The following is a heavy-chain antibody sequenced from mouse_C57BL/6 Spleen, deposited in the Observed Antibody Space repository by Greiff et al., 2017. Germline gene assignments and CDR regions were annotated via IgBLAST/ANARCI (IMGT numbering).Heavy chain of an antibody. Sequence: VQLQQPGAELVKPGASVKMSCKASGYTFTSYWITWVKQRPGQGLEWIGDIYPGSGSTNYNEKFKGKDTLTVDTSSSTAYMQLSSLTSEDSAVYYCARGNWDYWYFDVWGTGTTVTVSS. CDR1: GYTFTSYW. CDR2: IYPGSGST. D-gene: IGHD4-1*01. V-gene: IGHV1-55*01. J-gene: IGHJ1*03. CDR3: ARGNWDYWYFDV.